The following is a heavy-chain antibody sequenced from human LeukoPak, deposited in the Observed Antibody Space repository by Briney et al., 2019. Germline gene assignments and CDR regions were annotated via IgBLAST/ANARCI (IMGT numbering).Heavy chain of an antibody. CDR3: ARGAREHIVVVTANFVY. J-gene: IGHJ4*02. D-gene: IGHD2-21*02. CDR2: ISSSGSTI. CDR1: GFTFSDYY. V-gene: IGHV3-11*04. Sequence: GGSLRLSCAASGFTFSDYYMSWIRQAPGKGLEWVSYISSSGSTIYYADSVKGRFTISRDNAKNSLYLQMNSLRAEDTAVYYCARGAREHIVVVTANFVYWGQGTLVTDSS.